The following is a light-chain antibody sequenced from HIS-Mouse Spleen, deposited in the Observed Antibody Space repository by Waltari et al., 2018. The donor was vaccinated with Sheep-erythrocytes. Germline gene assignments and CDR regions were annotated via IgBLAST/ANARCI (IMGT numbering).Light chain of an antibody. CDR2: YDD. V-gene: IGLV1-36*01. CDR1: SSNIGNNP. Sequence: QSVLTQPPSVSEAPRQRVTISRSGSSSNIGNNPGNWYQQLPGKAPKLLIYYDDLLPSGVSDRFSGSKSGTSASLAISGLQSEDEADYYCAAWDDSLNGVVFGGGTKLTVL. J-gene: IGLJ2*01. CDR3: AAWDDSLNGVV.